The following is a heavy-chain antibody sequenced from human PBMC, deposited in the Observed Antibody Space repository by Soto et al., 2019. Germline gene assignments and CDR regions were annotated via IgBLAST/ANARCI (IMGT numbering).Heavy chain of an antibody. D-gene: IGHD6-19*01. V-gene: IGHV4-39*01. CDR3: ARHGYTSGRTYFDY. Sequence: QLQLQESGPGLVKPSETLSLTCTVSGGSIGSSSYYWGWIRQPPGKGLEWIGSIYDRGSTYSNPSLKSRLTTSLDPSNNQVSLKLTSVTAADTAVYYCARHGYTSGRTYFDYWGQGTLVTVSS. CDR1: GGSIGSSSYY. CDR2: IYDRGST. J-gene: IGHJ4*02.